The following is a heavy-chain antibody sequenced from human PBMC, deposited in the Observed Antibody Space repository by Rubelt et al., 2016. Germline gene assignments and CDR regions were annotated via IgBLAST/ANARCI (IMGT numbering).Heavy chain of an antibody. CDR1: GGSISSSSYY. J-gene: IGHJ4*02. CDR3: ARLSSGWYYFDY. Sequence: QLQLRESGPGLVKSSETLSLTCTVSGGSISSSSYYWGWIRQPPGKGLGWIGSNYYSGRTYYNPSLKSRCTISGDTSKNQFSLKLSSVTAADTAVYYCARLSSGWYYFDYWGQGTLVTVSS. D-gene: IGHD6-19*01. V-gene: IGHV4-39*01. CDR2: NYYSGRT.